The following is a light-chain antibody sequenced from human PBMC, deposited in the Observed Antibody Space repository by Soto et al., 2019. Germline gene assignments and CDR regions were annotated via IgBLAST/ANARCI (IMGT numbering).Light chain of an antibody. Sequence: DIQMTQSPSTLSASVGDTVTITCRASQTIGTWLAWYQQKPAKAPKLLIYKASTLESGVPSRFSGSGSGTEFTLTISSLQPEDFATYYCQQSYSTLWTFGQGTKVEIK. CDR2: KAS. V-gene: IGKV1-5*03. CDR3: QQSYSTLWT. J-gene: IGKJ1*01. CDR1: QTIGTW.